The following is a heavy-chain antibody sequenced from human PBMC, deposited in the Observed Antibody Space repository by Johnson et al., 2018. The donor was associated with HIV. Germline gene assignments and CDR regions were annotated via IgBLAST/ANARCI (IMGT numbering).Heavy chain of an antibody. Sequence: QVQLVESGGGVVQPGRSLRLSCAASGFTFSSYAMHWVRQAPGKGLEWVAVISYDGSNKYYADSVKGRFTISRENSKNSLYMQMNCLRADDSAVYYCARRRVAGDEAFDMWGQGTMVSVSS. CDR1: GFTFSSYA. CDR3: ARRRVAGDEAFDM. V-gene: IGHV3-30*04. J-gene: IGHJ3*02. D-gene: IGHD6-19*01. CDR2: ISYDGSNK.